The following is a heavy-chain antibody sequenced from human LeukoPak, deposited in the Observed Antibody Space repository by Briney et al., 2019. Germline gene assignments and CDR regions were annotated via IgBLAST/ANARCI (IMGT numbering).Heavy chain of an antibody. J-gene: IGHJ1*01. D-gene: IGHD3-16*02. CDR2: ISYDGSNK. CDR1: GFTFSSYG. CDR3: AREGDSRWGELSP. Sequence: GGSLRLSCAASGFTFSSYGMHWVRQAPGKGLEWVAVISYDGSNKYYADSVKGGFTISRDNSKRTSNLQLNSLRAEDTAVYYCAREGDSRWGELSPWGQGTLVTVSS. V-gene: IGHV3-30*03.